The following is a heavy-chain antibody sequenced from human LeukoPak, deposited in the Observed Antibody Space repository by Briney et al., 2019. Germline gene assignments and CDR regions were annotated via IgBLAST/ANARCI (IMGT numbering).Heavy chain of an antibody. CDR1: GGSISSYY. CDR3: ARAAHSSSFPLLGDY. J-gene: IGHJ4*02. CDR2: IYYSGST. Sequence: SETLSLTCTVSGGSISSYYWSWIRQPPGKGLEWIGYIYYSGSTNYNPSLKSRVTISVDTSKNQFSLKLSSVTAADTAVYYCARAAHSSSFPLLGDYWGQGTLVTVSS. D-gene: IGHD6-6*01. V-gene: IGHV4-59*01.